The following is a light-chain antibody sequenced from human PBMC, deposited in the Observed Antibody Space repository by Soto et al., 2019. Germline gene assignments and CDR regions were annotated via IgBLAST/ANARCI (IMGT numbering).Light chain of an antibody. CDR3: QKYNSAPRT. V-gene: IGKV1-27*01. CDR1: QGINTY. J-gene: IGKJ1*01. CDR2: AAS. Sequence: DIQMTQSPSSLSASVGDRVTITCRASQGINTYLAWYQQKPGRAPQLLIYAASALHSGVPSRFSGSWSGTDFTLTIASLQPEDVATYYCQKYNSAPRTFGQGTKVEIK.